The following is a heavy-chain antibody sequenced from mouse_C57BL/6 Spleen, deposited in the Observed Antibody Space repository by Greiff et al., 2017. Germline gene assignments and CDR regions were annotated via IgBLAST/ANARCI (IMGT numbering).Heavy chain of an antibody. J-gene: IGHJ4*01. CDR3: ARDEDITTVVATPLAMDY. D-gene: IGHD1-1*01. CDR1: GYTFTSYW. Sequence: VQLQQPGAELVKPGASVKLSCKASGYTFTSYWMQWVKQRPGQGLEWIGEIDPSDSYTNYNQKFKGKATLTVDTSSSTAYLQLSSLTSEDSAVYFCARDEDITTVVATPLAMDYWGQGTSVTVSS. CDR2: IDPSDSYT. V-gene: IGHV1-50*01.